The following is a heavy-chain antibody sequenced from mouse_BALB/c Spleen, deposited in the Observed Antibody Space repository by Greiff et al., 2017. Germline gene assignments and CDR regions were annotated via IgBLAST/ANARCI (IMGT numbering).Heavy chain of an antibody. CDR1: GYTFTSYW. D-gene: IGHD1-2*01. J-gene: IGHJ4*01. CDR2: INPSNGRT. V-gene: IGHV1S81*02. CDR3: TVYYGYNYAMDY. Sequence: QVQLQQPGAELVKPGASVKLSCKASGYTFTSYWMHWVKQRPGQGLEWIGEINPSNGRTNYNEKFKSKATLTVDKSSSTAYMQLSSLTSEDSAVYYCTVYYGYNYAMDYWGQGTSVTVSS.